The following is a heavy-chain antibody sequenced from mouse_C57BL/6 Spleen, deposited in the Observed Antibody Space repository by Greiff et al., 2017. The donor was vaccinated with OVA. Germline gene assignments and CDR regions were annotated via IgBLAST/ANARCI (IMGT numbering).Heavy chain of an antibody. Sequence: EVKLVESGGGLVKPGGSLKLSCAASGFTFSSYAMSWVRQTPEKRLEWVATISDGGSYTYYPDNVKGRFTISRDNAKNNLYLQMSHLKSEDTAMYYCARESYTGYFDVWGTGTTVTVSS. CDR2: ISDGGSYT. CDR3: ARESYTGYFDV. D-gene: IGHD2-12*01. CDR1: GFTFSSYA. V-gene: IGHV5-4*01. J-gene: IGHJ1*03.